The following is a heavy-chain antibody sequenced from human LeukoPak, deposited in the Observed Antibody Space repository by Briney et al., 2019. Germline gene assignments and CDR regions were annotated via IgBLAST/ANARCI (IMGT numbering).Heavy chain of an antibody. Sequence: ASVTVSCKASGYTFTGYYLHWVRQAPGQGLEWMGWIKLHSGGTNFAQKFQGRVTMTRDTSTSTAYMELSRLRSDDTAVYYCATVGGKGAEWFDPWGQGTLVTVSS. CDR1: GYTFTGYY. D-gene: IGHD1-26*01. J-gene: IGHJ5*02. V-gene: IGHV1-2*02. CDR2: IKLHSGGT. CDR3: ATVGGKGAEWFDP.